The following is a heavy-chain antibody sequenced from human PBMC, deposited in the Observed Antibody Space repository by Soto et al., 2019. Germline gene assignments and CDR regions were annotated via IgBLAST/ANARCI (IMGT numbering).Heavy chain of an antibody. CDR2: INSDGSST. CDR1: GFTFSSYW. CDR3: ARDNVAPNTGYYYYYMDV. Sequence: EVQLVESGGGLVQPGGSLRLSCAASGFTFSSYWMHWVRQAPGKGLVWVSRINSDGSSTSYADSVKGRFTISRDNARNTLYRQMISLRGEDTAVYYCARDNVAPNTGYYYYYMDVWGKGTTVTVSS. V-gene: IGHV3-74*01. J-gene: IGHJ6*03. D-gene: IGHD4-17*01.